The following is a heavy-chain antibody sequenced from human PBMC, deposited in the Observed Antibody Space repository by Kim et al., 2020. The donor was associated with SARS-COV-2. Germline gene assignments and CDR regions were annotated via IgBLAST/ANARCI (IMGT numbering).Heavy chain of an antibody. J-gene: IGHJ4*02. V-gene: IGHV3-30*18. CDR3: AKDEVATIFSGVDY. CDR1: GFTFSSYG. CDR2: ISYDGSNK. D-gene: IGHD5-12*01. Sequence: GGSLRLSCAASGFTFSSYGMHWVRQAPGKGLEWVAVISYDGSNKYYADSVKGRFTISRDNSKNTLYLQMNSLRAEDTAVYYCAKDEVATIFSGVDYWGQGTLVTVSS.